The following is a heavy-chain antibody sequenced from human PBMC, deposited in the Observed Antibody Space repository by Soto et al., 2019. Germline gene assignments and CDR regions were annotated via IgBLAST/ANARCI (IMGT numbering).Heavy chain of an antibody. J-gene: IGHJ3*02. CDR2: ILPMLDIT. CDR3: TLGSWSAETFDI. CDR1: GGTFSTDT. D-gene: IGHD6-13*01. Sequence: QVQLVQSGAEVKKPGSSVKVSCKASGGTFSTDTIIWVRQAPGQGLEWMGRILPMLDITNSAQRFQGRVTITADKSTSTAYLELSSLRSEDTAVYYCTLGSWSAETFDIWGRGPMVTVSS. V-gene: IGHV1-69*02.